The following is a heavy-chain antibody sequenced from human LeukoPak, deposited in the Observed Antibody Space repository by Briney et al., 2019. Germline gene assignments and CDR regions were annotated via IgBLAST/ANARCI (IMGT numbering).Heavy chain of an antibody. V-gene: IGHV3-23*01. CDR1: GFTFGTYG. CDR2: ITGSSTWT. Sequence: AGSLRLSCEASGFTFGTYGMTWVRQAPGKGLEWVSGITGSSTWTYYADSVRGRFTISRDNSKNTLHLQMNNLTADDTAIYYCAREMVSLGTGYLDLWGRGTLVTVSS. J-gene: IGHJ2*01. D-gene: IGHD7-27*01. CDR3: AREMVSLGTGYLDL.